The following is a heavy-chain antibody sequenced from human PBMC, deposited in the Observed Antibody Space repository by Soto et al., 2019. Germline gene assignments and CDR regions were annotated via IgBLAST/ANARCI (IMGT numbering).Heavy chain of an antibody. CDR2: LNPNSGGT. J-gene: IGHJ3*02. D-gene: IGHD2-2*01. V-gene: IGHV1-2*02. CDR3: ARGISPKYCSGTTCYALGAFDI. Sequence: ASVKVSCKASGYTFTGYYMQWVRQAPGQGLEWMGWLNPNSGGTNYAQKFQGRVTMTRVTSISTAYMELRRLRSDDTAVYSCARGISPKYCSGTTCYALGAFDIWGQGTMVPVSS. CDR1: GYTFTGYY.